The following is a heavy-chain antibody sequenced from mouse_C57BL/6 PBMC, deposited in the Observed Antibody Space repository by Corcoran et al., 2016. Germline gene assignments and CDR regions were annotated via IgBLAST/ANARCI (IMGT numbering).Heavy chain of an antibody. CDR1: GYTFTDYY. Sequence: EVQLQQSGPELVKPGASVKISCKASGYTFTDYYMNWVKQSHGKSLEWIGDINPNNGGTSYNQKFKGKATLTVDKSSRTAYMELRSLTSEDSAVYYCARPLLSWFAYWGQGTLVTVSA. CDR3: ARPLLSWFAY. V-gene: IGHV1-26*01. J-gene: IGHJ3*01. CDR2: INPNNGGT. D-gene: IGHD1-1*02.